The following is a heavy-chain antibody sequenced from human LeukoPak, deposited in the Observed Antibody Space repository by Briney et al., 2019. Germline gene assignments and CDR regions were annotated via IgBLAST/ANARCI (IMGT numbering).Heavy chain of an antibody. Sequence: SETLSLTCTVSGGSISSYYWSWIRQPPGKGLEWIGYIYYSGSTNYNPSLKSRVTISVDTSKNQFSLMLSSVTAADTAVYYYARRTSSFDYWGQGTLVTVSS. CDR1: GGSISSYY. CDR3: ARRTSSFDY. CDR2: IYYSGST. V-gene: IGHV4-59*08. J-gene: IGHJ4*02.